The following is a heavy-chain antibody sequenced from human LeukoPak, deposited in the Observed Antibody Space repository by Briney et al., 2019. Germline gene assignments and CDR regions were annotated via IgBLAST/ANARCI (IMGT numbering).Heavy chain of an antibody. V-gene: IGHV3-30*18. CDR1: GFTFSSYG. CDR3: AKDVAQLWFRGVNYFDY. CDR2: ISYDGGNK. Sequence: GGSLRLSCAASGFTFSSYGMHGVRQAPGKGLEWGAVISYDGGNKYYADSVKGRFTIPRDNSKNTLYLQMNSLRAEDTAVYYCAKDVAQLWFRGVNYFDYWGQGTLVTVSS. J-gene: IGHJ4*02. D-gene: IGHD5-18*01.